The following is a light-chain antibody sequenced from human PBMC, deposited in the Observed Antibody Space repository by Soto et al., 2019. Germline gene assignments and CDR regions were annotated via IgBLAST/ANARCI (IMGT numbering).Light chain of an antibody. CDR3: LLYYSYPWT. CDR2: AAS. CDR1: QGISSY. V-gene: IGKV1-8*01. Sequence: AIRMTQSPSSFSASTGDRVTITCRTSQGISSYLAWYQQKPGKAPKLLIYAASTLQSGVPSRFSGSGSGTDFTLIISCVQSEDCATYCLLLYYSYPWTFGQGIKVEIK. J-gene: IGKJ1*01.